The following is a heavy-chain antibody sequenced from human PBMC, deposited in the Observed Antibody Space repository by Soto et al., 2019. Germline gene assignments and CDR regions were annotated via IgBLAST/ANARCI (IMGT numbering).Heavy chain of an antibody. CDR2: IYSGGST. Sequence: GGSLRLSCAASGFTVSSNYMSWVRQAPGKGLEWVSVIYSGGSTYYADSVKGRFTISRDNSKNTLYLQMNSLRAEDTAVYYCARGGQPGVIGGMDVWGQGTTVTVSS. J-gene: IGHJ6*02. CDR3: ARGGQPGVIGGMDV. CDR1: GFTVSSNY. D-gene: IGHD3-10*01. V-gene: IGHV3-53*01.